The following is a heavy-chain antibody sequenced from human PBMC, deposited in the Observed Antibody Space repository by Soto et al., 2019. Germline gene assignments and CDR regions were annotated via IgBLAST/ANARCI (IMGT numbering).Heavy chain of an antibody. J-gene: IGHJ6*02. D-gene: IGHD5-18*01. Sequence: PGESLKISCKGSGYSFTSYWIGWGRQMPWKGLEWMGIIYPGDSDTRYSPSFQGQVTISADKSISTAYLQWSSLKASDTAMYYCAGLPHTAPPLGDYYYGMDVWGQGTTVTVSS. V-gene: IGHV5-51*01. CDR1: GYSFTSYW. CDR2: IYPGDSDT. CDR3: AGLPHTAPPLGDYYYGMDV.